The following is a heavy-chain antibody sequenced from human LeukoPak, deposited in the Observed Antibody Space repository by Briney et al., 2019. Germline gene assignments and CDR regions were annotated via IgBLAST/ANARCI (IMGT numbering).Heavy chain of an antibody. Sequence: GGSLRLSCAASGFTFSSYAMHWVRQAPGKGLEWVAVISYDGSNKYYADSVKGRFTISRDNSKNTLYLQMHSLRAEDTAVYYCATNTSSWSFDYWGQGTLVTVSS. D-gene: IGHD6-13*01. J-gene: IGHJ4*02. CDR3: ATNTSSWSFDY. CDR1: GFTFSSYA. V-gene: IGHV3-30*04. CDR2: ISYDGSNK.